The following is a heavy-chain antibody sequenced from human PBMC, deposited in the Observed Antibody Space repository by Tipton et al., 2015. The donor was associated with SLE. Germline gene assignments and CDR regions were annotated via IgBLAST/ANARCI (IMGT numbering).Heavy chain of an antibody. J-gene: IGHJ2*01. CDR1: GFTFSSYW. D-gene: IGHD6-6*01. CDR3: ARAWSIAARHGMWGWYFDL. CDR2: IKQDGSEK. V-gene: IGHV3-7*03. Sequence: SLRLSCAASGFTFSSYWMSWVRQAPGKGLEWVANIKQDGSEKYYVDSVKGRFTISRDNAKNSLYLQMNSLRAEDTAVYYCARAWSIAARHGMWGWYFDLWGRGTLVTVSS.